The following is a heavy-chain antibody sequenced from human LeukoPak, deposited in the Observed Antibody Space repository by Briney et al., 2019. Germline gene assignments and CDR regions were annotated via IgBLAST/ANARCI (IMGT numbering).Heavy chain of an antibody. V-gene: IGHV3-30*02. CDR2: IRYDGSNK. CDR3: AKGPIYYGSGSYGRAFDI. J-gene: IGHJ3*02. CDR1: GFTFSSYG. D-gene: IGHD3-10*01. Sequence: GGSLRLSCAASGFTFSSYGMHWVRQAPGKGLEWVAFIRYDGSNKYYADSVKGRFTISRDNSKNTLYLQMNSLRAEDTAVYYCAKGPIYYGSGSYGRAFDIWGQGTMVTVSS.